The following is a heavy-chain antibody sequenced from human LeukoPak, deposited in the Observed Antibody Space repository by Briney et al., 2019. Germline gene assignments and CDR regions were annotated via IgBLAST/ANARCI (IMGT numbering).Heavy chain of an antibody. D-gene: IGHD5-24*01. CDR1: GFTFSGYD. J-gene: IGHJ4*02. Sequence: GGPLRLSCAASGFTFSGYDMHWVRQAPGTGLEWVAVISYDGSYKYYADSVKGRFTISRDNSKNTLYLQMNSLRVEDTAVYYCARRDGYNLNYFDYWGQGTLVTVSS. CDR3: ARRDGYNLNYFDY. V-gene: IGHV3-30*03. CDR2: ISYDGSYK.